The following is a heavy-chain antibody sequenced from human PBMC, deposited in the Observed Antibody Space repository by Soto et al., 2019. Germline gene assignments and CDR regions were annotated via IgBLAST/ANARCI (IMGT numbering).Heavy chain of an antibody. J-gene: IGHJ5*02. V-gene: IGHV1-69*02. CDR3: ARAGAAFVGPRLGRFDP. CDR2: IIPILGIA. D-gene: IGHD1-26*01. CDR1: GGTFSSYT. Sequence: QVQLVQSGAEVKKPGSSVKVSCKASGGTFSSYTISWVRQAPGQGLEWMGRIIPILGIANYAQKFQGRVTMTADKSTSTAYRELSSLRSEDTAVYYCARAGAAFVGPRLGRFDPWGQGTLVTVSS.